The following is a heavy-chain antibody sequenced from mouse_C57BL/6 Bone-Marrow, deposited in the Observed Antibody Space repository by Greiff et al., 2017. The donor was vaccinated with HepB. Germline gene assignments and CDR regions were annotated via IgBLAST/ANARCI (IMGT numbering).Heavy chain of an antibody. CDR3: TGLGGYDYDPFAY. CDR2: IRLKSDNYAT. J-gene: IGHJ3*01. CDR1: GFTFSNYW. V-gene: IGHV6-3*01. D-gene: IGHD2-4*01. Sequence: EVKLQESGGGLVQPGGSMKLSCVASGFTFSNYWMNWVRQSPEKGLEWVAQIRLKSDNYATHYAESVKGRFTISRDDSKSSVYLQMNNLRAEDTGIYYCTGLGGYDYDPFAYWGQGTLVTVSA.